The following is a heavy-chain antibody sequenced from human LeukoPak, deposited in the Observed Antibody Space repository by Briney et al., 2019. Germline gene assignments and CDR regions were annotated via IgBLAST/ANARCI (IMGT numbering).Heavy chain of an antibody. CDR2: IYPGDSDT. J-gene: IGHJ4*02. CDR1: GYSFTSYW. CDR3: ARRASGYDKEVIVDY. Sequence: GESLKISCKGSGYSFTSYWIGWVRQMPGKGLEWMGIIYPGDSDTRYSPSFQGQVTISADKSISTAYLQWSSLKASDTAMYYCARRASGYDKEVIVDYWGQGTLVTVSS. D-gene: IGHD5-12*01. V-gene: IGHV5-51*01.